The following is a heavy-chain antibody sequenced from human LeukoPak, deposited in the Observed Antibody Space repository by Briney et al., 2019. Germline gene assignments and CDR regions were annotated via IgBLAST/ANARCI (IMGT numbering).Heavy chain of an antibody. D-gene: IGHD5-18*01. J-gene: IGHJ4*02. CDR2: IYHSGDT. Sequence: PSETLSLTCTVSGGSIFNYYWSWIRQPPGKGLEWIGYIYHSGDTNHNPSLKSRVTISVDTSKNQFSLRLSSVTAADTAVYYCARDRGYSYGPFDYWGQGTLVTVSS. V-gene: IGHV4-59*12. CDR1: GGSIFNYY. CDR3: ARDRGYSYGPFDY.